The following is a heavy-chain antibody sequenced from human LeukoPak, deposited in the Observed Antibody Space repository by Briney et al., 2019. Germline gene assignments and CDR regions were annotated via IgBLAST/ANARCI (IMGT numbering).Heavy chain of an antibody. CDR1: DGSISSHY. CDR2: IYYSGST. D-gene: IGHD3-22*01. V-gene: IGHV4-59*11. Sequence: SETLSLTCTVSDGSISSHYWSWIRQPPGKGLEWIGYIYYSGSTNYNPSLKSRVTISVDTSKNQFSLKLSSVTAADTAVYYCARVVGYYYDSSGYYYNWFDPWGQGTLATVSS. CDR3: ARVVGYYYDSSGYYYNWFDP. J-gene: IGHJ5*02.